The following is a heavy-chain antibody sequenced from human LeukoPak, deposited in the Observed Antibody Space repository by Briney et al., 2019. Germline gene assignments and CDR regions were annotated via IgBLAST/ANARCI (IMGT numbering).Heavy chain of an antibody. Sequence: GGSLSLSCAASGFTVSSNYMTWVRQAPGKGLEWVSVIYSGGSTYYADSVKGRFTISRDNSKNTLYLQMNSLRVEDTAVYYCARVGEGAAKDWGQGTLVTVSS. V-gene: IGHV3-53*01. D-gene: IGHD1-26*01. CDR2: IYSGGST. J-gene: IGHJ4*02. CDR1: GFTVSSNY. CDR3: ARVGEGAAKD.